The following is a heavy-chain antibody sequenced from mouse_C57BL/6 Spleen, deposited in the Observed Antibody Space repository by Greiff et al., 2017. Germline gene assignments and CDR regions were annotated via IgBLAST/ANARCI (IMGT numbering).Heavy chain of an antibody. CDR2: IYPGDGDT. CDR1: GYAFSSSW. J-gene: IGHJ2*01. V-gene: IGHV1-82*01. Sequence: VQLQQSGPELVKPGASVKISCKASGYAFSSSWMNWVKQRPGKGLEWIGRIYPGDGDTNYNGKFKGKATLPADKSSSTAYMQLSSLTSEDSAVYFCAPFITTVVATDFDYWGQGTTLTVSS. CDR3: APFITTVVATDFDY. D-gene: IGHD1-1*01.